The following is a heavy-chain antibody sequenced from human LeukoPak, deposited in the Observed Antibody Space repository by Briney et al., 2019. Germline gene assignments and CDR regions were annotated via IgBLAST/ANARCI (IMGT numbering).Heavy chain of an antibody. D-gene: IGHD3-16*01. Sequence: GGSLRLSWAASGFTFTSYWMSWVRQAPGQGLEWVANIKNDGSERNYVDSLKGRFTISRDNAKNSLYMQMASLRAEDTAVYYCARCIILGAWGQKTLVTVSS. J-gene: IGHJ5*02. CDR1: GFTFTSYW. V-gene: IGHV3-7*01. CDR3: ARCIILGA. CDR2: IKNDGSER.